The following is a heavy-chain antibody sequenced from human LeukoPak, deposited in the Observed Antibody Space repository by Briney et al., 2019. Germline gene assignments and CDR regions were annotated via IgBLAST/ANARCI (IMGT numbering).Heavy chain of an antibody. CDR2: IIPIFGTA. CDR1: GGTFSSYA. J-gene: IGHJ4*02. CDR3: AREADYGDYARY. D-gene: IGHD4-17*01. V-gene: IGHV1-69*06. Sequence: GASVKVSCKASGGTFSSYAISWVRQAPGQGLEWMGGIIPIFGTANYAQKFQGRVTITADKSTSTAYMELSSLRSEDTAVYYCAREADYGDYARYWGQGTLVTVSS.